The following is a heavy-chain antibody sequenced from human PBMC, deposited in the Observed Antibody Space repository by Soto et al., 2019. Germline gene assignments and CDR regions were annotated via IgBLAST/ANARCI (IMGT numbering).Heavy chain of an antibody. CDR1: GFTVSSNY. Sequence: EVQLVESGGGLVQPGGSLRLSCAASGFTVSSNYMSWVRQAPGKGLEWVSVIYSGGSTYYADSVKGRFTISRDNSKNTLXXXXXXXXXXXXXXXXXXXXXXXXVRGXPLSAFX. V-gene: IGHV3-66*01. CDR2: IYSGGST. J-gene: IGHJ3*02. D-gene: IGHD3-10*01. CDR3: XXXXXXXVRGXPLSAFX.